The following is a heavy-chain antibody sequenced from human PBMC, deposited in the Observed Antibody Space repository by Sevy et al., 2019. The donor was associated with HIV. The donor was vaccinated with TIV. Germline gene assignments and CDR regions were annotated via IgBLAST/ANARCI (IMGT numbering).Heavy chain of an antibody. V-gene: IGHV3-23*01. D-gene: IGHD3-3*01. J-gene: IGHJ6*02. CDR1: GFNFRDYA. Sequence: GGSLRLSCAASGFNFRDYAMNWVRQAPGKGLEWVSTISTGARGGRTFYADSVKGRFAVSRDDSRTTLSLQMNSLRADDTAVYYCAKDLRLAITNDGGVFGMDVWGQGTTVTVSS. CDR2: ISTGARGGRT. CDR3: AKDLRLAITNDGGVFGMDV.